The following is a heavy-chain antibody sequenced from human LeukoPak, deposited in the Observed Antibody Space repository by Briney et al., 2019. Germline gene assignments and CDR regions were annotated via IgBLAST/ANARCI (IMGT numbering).Heavy chain of an antibody. CDR3: ARAQYYDILTGYPKGFDP. CDR1: GFTVSSNY. J-gene: IGHJ5*02. Sequence: GGSLRLSCAASGFTVSSNYMSWVRQAPGKGLEWVSVIYSGGSTYYADSVKGRFTISRDNSKNTLYLQMNSLRAEDTAVYYCARAQYYDILTGYPKGFDPWGQGTLVTVSS. V-gene: IGHV3-66*01. D-gene: IGHD3-9*01. CDR2: IYSGGST.